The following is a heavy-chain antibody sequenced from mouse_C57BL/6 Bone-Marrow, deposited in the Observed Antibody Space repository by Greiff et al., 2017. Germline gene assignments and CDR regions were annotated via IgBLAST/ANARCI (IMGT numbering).Heavy chain of an antibody. CDR1: GFSLTSYC. V-gene: IGHV2-5*01. Sequence: VKLVESGPGLVQPSQSLSITCTVSGFSLTSYCVHWVRQSPGQGLEWLGVIWRGGSTDYNAAFMSRLSNTKNNSKSQIFFKMNSLQAEDTAIDVCAKNHDGYYVFFDYWGQGTLVTVSA. CDR2: IWRGGST. D-gene: IGHD2-3*01. CDR3: AKNHDGYYVFFDY. J-gene: IGHJ3*01.